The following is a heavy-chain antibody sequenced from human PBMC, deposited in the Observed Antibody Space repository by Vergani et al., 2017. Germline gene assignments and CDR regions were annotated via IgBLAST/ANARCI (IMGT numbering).Heavy chain of an antibody. CDR1: GFTFDDYT. Sequence: EVQLVETGGGLIQPGGSLRLSCAASGFTFDDYTMHWVRQAPGKGLEWVSSISSSSSYIYYADSVKGRFTISRDNAKNSLYLQRNSLRAEDTAVYYCARAGWVDWGQGTLVTVSS. V-gene: IGHV3-21*01. CDR3: ARAGWVD. CDR2: ISSSSSYI. J-gene: IGHJ4*02. D-gene: IGHD2-15*01.